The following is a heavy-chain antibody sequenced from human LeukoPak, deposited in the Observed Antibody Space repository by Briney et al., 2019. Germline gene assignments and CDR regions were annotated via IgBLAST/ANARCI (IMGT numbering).Heavy chain of an antibody. Sequence: GGSLRLSCAASGFIFSSYVMNWVRQAPGKGLEWVAFIRYDGSNKYYADSVKGRFTISRDNSKNTLYLQMNSLRAEDTAVYYCAKDTITMVRGVTDPGNYFDYWGQGTLVTVSS. D-gene: IGHD3-10*01. V-gene: IGHV3-30*02. CDR1: GFIFSSYV. J-gene: IGHJ4*02. CDR2: IRYDGSNK. CDR3: AKDTITMVRGVTDPGNYFDY.